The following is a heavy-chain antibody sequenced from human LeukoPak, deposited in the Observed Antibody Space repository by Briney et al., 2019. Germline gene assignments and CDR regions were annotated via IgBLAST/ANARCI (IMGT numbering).Heavy chain of an antibody. CDR3: ARPSGDGGTDY. V-gene: IGHV4-59*08. D-gene: IGHD4-23*01. Sequence: PSETLSLTCTVSGGSISTYHWSWIRQPPGKGLEWIGYVYYSGSTNYNPSLKSRVTISVDTSRNQFSLKLSSVTAADTAVYYCARPSGDGGTDYWGQGTLVTVSS. J-gene: IGHJ4*02. CDR2: VYYSGST. CDR1: GGSISTYH.